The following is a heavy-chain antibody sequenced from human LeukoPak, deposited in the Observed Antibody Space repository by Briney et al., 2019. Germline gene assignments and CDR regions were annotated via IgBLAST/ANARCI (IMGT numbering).Heavy chain of an antibody. CDR1: GFTFSSYG. D-gene: IGHD6-13*01. CDR3: AAAAAGTGYYYYYMDV. J-gene: IGHJ6*03. Sequence: GGSLRLSCAASGFTFSSYGMHWVRQAPGKGLEWVAVIWYDGSNKYYADSVKGRFTISRDNSKNTLYLQMNSLRAEDTAVYYCAAAAAGTGYYYYYMDVWGKGTTVTVSS. V-gene: IGHV3-30*02. CDR2: IWYDGSNK.